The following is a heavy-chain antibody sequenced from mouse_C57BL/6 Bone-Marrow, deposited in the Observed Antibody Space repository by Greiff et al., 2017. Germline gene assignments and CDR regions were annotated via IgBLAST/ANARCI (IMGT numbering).Heavy chain of an antibody. CDR1: GYTFTSYW. CDR3: AIGLGEPFAY. Sequence: QVQLQQPGAELVRPGSSVKLSCKASGYTFTSYWMDWVKQRPGQGLEWIGNIYPSDSETHYNQKFKDKATLTVDKSSSTAYMQLSSLTSEDSAVYYCAIGLGEPFAYWGQGTLVTVSA. CDR2: IYPSDSET. V-gene: IGHV1-61*01. J-gene: IGHJ3*01. D-gene: IGHD3-1*01.